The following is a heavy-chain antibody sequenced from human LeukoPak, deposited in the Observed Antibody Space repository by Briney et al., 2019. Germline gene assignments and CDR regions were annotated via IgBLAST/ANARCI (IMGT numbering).Heavy chain of an antibody. J-gene: IGHJ3*02. CDR1: GYTFTGYY. D-gene: IGHD3-10*01. CDR3: AKSNGYGLVDI. V-gene: IGHV1-2*02. Sequence: ASVKVSCKASGYTFTGYYMHWVRQAPGQGLEWMGWINPNSGGTNYAQKFQGRVTMTRDTSKNQFSLKLSSVTAADTAVYYCAKSNGYGLVDIWGQGTMVTVSS. CDR2: INPNSGGT.